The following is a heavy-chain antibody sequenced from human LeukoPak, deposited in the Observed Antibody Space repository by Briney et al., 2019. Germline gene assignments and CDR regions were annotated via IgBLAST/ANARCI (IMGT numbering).Heavy chain of an antibody. V-gene: IGHV7-4-1*02. CDR2: INTNTGNP. CDR1: GYTFTSYA. D-gene: IGHD3-9*01. CDR3: ARTYYDILTGWGGFFDY. Sequence: ASVKVSCKASGYTFTSYAMNWVRQAPGQGLEWMGWINTNTGNPTYAQGFTGRFVFSLDTSVSTAYLQISSLKAEDTAVYYCARTYYDILTGWGGFFDYGGQGPLVTVSS. J-gene: IGHJ4*02.